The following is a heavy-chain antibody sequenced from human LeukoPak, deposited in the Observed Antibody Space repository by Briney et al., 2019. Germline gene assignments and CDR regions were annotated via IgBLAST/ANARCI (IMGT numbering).Heavy chain of an antibody. Sequence: SETLSLTCTVSGGSISSYYWSWIRQPPGKGLEWIGYIYYSGSTNYNPSLKSRVTISVDTSKNQFSLKLSSVTAADTAVYYCAKLTAAGTPPNLVDYWGQGTLVTVSS. J-gene: IGHJ4*02. D-gene: IGHD6-13*01. CDR3: AKLTAAGTPPNLVDY. V-gene: IGHV4-59*01. CDR1: GGSISSYY. CDR2: IYYSGST.